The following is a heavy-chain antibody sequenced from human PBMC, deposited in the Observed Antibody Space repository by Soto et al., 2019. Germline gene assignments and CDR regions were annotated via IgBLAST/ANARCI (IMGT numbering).Heavy chain of an antibody. Sequence: SETLSLTCTVSGDAIYIGGYYWTWIRQHAGKGLEWIGYIYHTGKTYYNPSLESRVTMSVDTYKDQFFLKLTSVTAADTAVYYCARYCNNSDCRHLYYFDYWGLGTLVTVSS. CDR2: IYHTGKT. J-gene: IGHJ4*02. CDR3: ARYCNNSDCRHLYYFDY. D-gene: IGHD2-8*01. V-gene: IGHV4-31*03. CDR1: GDAIYIGGYY.